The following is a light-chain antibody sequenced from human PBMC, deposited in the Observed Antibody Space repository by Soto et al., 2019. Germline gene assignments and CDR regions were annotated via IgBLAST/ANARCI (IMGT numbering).Light chain of an antibody. CDR1: QTVDNF. V-gene: IGKV3-20*01. Sequence: SVLPQSPVIVSLSPGERATLSCRASQTVDNFLAWYQLKPGQAPRLLIYGASSRATGIPDRFSGSGSGTDFTLTISRLEPEDFAVYYCQQYGSSPMTFGQGTRLEIK. CDR3: QQYGSSPMT. CDR2: GAS. J-gene: IGKJ5*01.